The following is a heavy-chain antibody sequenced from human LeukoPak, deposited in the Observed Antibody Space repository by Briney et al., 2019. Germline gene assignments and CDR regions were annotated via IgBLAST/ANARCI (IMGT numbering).Heavy chain of an antibody. V-gene: IGHV1-2*02. J-gene: IGHJ1*01. CDR2: IYPNSGGT. Sequence: ASVKVSCKASGYSFTAYYIHWVRQAPGQGLEWMGWIYPNSGGTNYAQKFQGRVTMTRDMSISTVYMELSRLRSDDTAVYYCARDLIVVVNPKPEYFQHWGQGTLVTVSS. D-gene: IGHD3-22*01. CDR1: GYSFTAYY. CDR3: ARDLIVVVNPKPEYFQH.